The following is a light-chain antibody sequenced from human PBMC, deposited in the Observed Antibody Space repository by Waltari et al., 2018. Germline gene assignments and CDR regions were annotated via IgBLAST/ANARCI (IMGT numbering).Light chain of an antibody. V-gene: IGKV3-20*01. CDR2: GAS. J-gene: IGKJ1*01. CDR3: QHYVSLPVT. CDR1: QSVSRA. Sequence: RATLSCRAGQSVSRALAWYQQNPCQAPRLLIYGASNRATGIPDRFSGSGSGTDFSLIISRLEPEDFAVYYCQHYVSLPVTFGQGTKVEIK.